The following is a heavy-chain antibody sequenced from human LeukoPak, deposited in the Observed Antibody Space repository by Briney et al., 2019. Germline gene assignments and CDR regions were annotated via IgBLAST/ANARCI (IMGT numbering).Heavy chain of an antibody. V-gene: IGHV1-69*01. CDR2: IIHIFCTA. J-gene: IGHJ6*03. CDR3: ARMAPGMATITYDYYYYMDV. Sequence: SVKVSCKASGGTFRSYAISWVRQAPAKGLEWMGGIIHIFCTANYAHKFQGRVTITADESTSTAYMELSSLRSEDTAVYYCARMAPGMATITYDYYYYMDVWGKGTTVTVSS. D-gene: IGHD5-24*01. CDR1: GGTFRSYA.